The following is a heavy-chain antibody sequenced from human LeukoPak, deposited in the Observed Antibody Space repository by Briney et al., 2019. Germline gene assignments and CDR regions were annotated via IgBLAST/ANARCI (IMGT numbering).Heavy chain of an antibody. CDR2: IVVGSGNT. CDR1: GFTFTSSA. D-gene: IGHD3-10*01. V-gene: IGHV1-58*01. Sequence: GTSVKVSCKASGFTFTSSAVQWVRQARGQRLERIGWIVVGSGNTNYAQKFQERVTITRDMSTSTAYMELSSLRSEDTAVYYCAAEPRGSGTRWFDPWGQGTLVTVSS. J-gene: IGHJ5*02. CDR3: AAEPRGSGTRWFDP.